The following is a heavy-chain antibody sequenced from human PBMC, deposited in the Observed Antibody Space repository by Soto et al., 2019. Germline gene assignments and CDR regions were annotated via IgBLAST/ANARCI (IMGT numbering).Heavy chain of an antibody. CDR2: IHRDGVT. CDR3: AGRPEIHPR. CDR1: GGSTSSSAW. D-gene: IGHD1-26*01. J-gene: IGHJ4*02. V-gene: IGHV4-4*02. Sequence: QVHLQESGPGLVKPSETLSLTCAISGGSTSSSAWWTWVRQPPGEGLEWIGEIHRDGVTNYNSSLKSRLTISLDQSRNQFSLSLTSVTAADAAVYFCAGRPEIHPRWGQGILVPVSS.